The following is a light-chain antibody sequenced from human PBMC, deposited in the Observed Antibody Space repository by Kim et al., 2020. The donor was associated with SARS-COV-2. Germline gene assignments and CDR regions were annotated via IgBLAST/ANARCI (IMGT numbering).Light chain of an antibody. Sequence: AAVGDRVTITCRASQSISNYLNWYQQKPGKAPNLLIYAASTLQSGVPSRISGSGSGTDFTLTISSLQPEDFATYYCQQTYSTLWMFGQGTKVDIK. CDR3: QQTYSTLWM. CDR1: QSISNY. CDR2: AAS. J-gene: IGKJ1*01. V-gene: IGKV1-39*01.